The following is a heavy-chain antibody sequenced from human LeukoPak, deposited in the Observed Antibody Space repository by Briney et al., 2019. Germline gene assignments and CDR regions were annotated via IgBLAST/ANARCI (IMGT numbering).Heavy chain of an antibody. Sequence: GGSLRLSCTASGLTFTYYAMTWVRQAPGKGLEWVSAISGSGGSTYYADSVKGRFTISRDNSKNTLYLQMNSLRAEDTAVYYCAKDGVRGGIAGTTDWGQGTLVTVSS. V-gene: IGHV3-23*01. J-gene: IGHJ4*02. CDR2: ISGSGGST. D-gene: IGHD1-7*01. CDR1: GLTFTYYA. CDR3: AKDGVRGGIAGTTD.